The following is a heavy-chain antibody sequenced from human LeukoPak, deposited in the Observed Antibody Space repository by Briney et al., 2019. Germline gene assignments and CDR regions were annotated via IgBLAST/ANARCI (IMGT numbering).Heavy chain of an antibody. CDR2: ISSSSSYI. CDR1: GFTFSSYS. CDR3: ARDLGYCSGGSCGTSFDY. V-gene: IGHV3-21*01. D-gene: IGHD2-15*01. Sequence: GGSLRLSCAASGFTFSSYSMNWVRQAPGKGLEWVSSISSSSSYIYYADSVKGRFTISRDNAKNSLYLQMNSLRAEDTAVYYCARDLGYCSGGSCGTSFDYWGQGTLVTVSS. J-gene: IGHJ4*02.